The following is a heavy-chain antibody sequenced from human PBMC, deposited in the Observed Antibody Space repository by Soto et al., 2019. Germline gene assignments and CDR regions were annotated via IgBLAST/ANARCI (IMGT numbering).Heavy chain of an antibody. Sequence: QVQVVQSGGEVKKPGASVKVSCNTSGYTFIKYGISWVRQAPGQGLEWIGWISTYSGSTNYAERLQGRVTVTTDTSTSTAYMELRSLRSGDTAVYYCARVPDPTYYYNNSGYYYADYWGQGTLVTVSS. V-gene: IGHV1-18*01. J-gene: IGHJ4*02. D-gene: IGHD3-22*01. CDR1: GYTFIKYG. CDR2: ISTYSGST. CDR3: ARVPDPTYYYNNSGYYYADY.